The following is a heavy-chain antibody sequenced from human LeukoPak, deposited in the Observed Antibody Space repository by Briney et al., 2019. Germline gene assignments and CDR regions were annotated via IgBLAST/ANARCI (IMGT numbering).Heavy chain of an antibody. Sequence: GASVKVSFKSSGCSFTSFYIHWVRQAPGQGLEWMGWIHPRSGETNYAYKFRGRVTMTRDTSISTTYMDLGSLGSDDMAVYYCAREGEYGTASHSRGCFHYGGQGTLVTVSS. CDR3: AREGEYGTASHSRGCFHY. CDR2: IHPRSGET. D-gene: IGHD3-10*01. CDR1: GCSFTSFY. J-gene: IGHJ4*02. V-gene: IGHV1-2*02.